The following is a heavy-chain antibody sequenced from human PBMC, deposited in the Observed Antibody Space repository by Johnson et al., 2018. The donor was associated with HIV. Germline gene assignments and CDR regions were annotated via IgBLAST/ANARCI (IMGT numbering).Heavy chain of an antibody. CDR2: IYSGGST. V-gene: IGHV3-66*01. CDR1: GFTVSSNY. J-gene: IGHJ3*02. Sequence: MMLVESGGGLVQPGGSLRLSCAASGFTVSSNYMSWVRQAPGKGLEWVSVIYSGGSTYYADSVKGRFTISRDSSKNTVYLQMNSLRAEDTAIYYCARAINDAFDIWGQGTMVTVSP. CDR3: ARAINDAFDI.